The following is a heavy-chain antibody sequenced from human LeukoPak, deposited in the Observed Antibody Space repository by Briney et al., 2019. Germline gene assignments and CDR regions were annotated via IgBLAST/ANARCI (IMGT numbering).Heavy chain of an antibody. D-gene: IGHD6-13*01. CDR3: ARADPYSSSGFDY. CDR1: GFNFRSYE. J-gene: IGHJ4*02. Sequence: GGSLRLSSAASGFNFRSYEMNWVRQAPGKGLEWVSFISSSGSTIYYADSVKGRFTISRDNAKNSLDLRMNSLRAEDTAVYYCARADPYSSSGFDYWGQGTLVTVSS. CDR2: ISSSGSTI. V-gene: IGHV3-48*03.